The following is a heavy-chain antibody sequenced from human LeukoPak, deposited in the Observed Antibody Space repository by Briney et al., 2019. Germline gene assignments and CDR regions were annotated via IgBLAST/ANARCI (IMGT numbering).Heavy chain of an antibody. J-gene: IGHJ1*01. V-gene: IGHV3-30*18. CDR1: GFTFSSYG. D-gene: IGHD2-15*01. CDR2: ISYDGSNK. CDR3: AKVVVPEYFQH. Sequence: PGGSLRLSCAASGFTFSSYGMHWVRQAPGKGLEWVAVISYDGSNKYYADSVKGRFTISRDNSKNTLYLQMNSLRAEDTAVYYCAKVVVPEYFQHWGQGTLVTVSS.